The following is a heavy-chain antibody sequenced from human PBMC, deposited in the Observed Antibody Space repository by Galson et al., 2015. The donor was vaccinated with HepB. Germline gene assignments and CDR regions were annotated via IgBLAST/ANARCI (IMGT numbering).Heavy chain of an antibody. CDR1: GFTFNTYS. CDR2: ISTTSSTI. V-gene: IGHV3-48*01. CDR3: TRDAPYPVLQGDIIRYYFYYMDV. J-gene: IGHJ6*03. D-gene: IGHD3-10*01. Sequence: SLRLSCAASGFTFNTYSMNWVRRAPGKGLEWISYISTTSSTIYYADSVKGRFTISRDDAKNSLYLQMNSLRAEDTAVYYCTRDAPYPVLQGDIIRYYFYYMDVWGKGTTVTVSS.